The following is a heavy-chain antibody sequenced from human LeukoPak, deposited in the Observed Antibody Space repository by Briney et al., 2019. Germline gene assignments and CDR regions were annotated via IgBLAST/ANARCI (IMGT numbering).Heavy chain of an antibody. J-gene: IGHJ4*02. CDR1: GGTFSSYD. Sequence: SVKVSCKASGGTFSSYDISWVRQAPGQGLEWMGGIIPIFGTANYAQKFQGRVTITADESTSTAYMELSSLRSEDTAVYYCAREVLRGVIIYYFDYWGQGTLVTVSS. CDR3: AREVLRGVIIYYFDY. D-gene: IGHD3-10*01. CDR2: IIPIFGTA. V-gene: IGHV1-69*13.